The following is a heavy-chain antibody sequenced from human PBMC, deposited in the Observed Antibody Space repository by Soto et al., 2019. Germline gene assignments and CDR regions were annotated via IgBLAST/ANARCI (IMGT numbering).Heavy chain of an antibody. D-gene: IGHD3-9*01. CDR2: ISYDGSNK. J-gene: IGHJ5*02. Sequence: GGSLRLSCAASGFTISTYGMRWVRQAPGKGLEWVAVISYDGSNKYYADSVKGRFTISRDNSNNTLYLQMNSLKAEDTAVYYCAKGASYYHILTGNDWFDPWGQGTLVTVSS. V-gene: IGHV3-30*18. CDR3: AKGASYYHILTGNDWFDP. CDR1: GFTISTYG.